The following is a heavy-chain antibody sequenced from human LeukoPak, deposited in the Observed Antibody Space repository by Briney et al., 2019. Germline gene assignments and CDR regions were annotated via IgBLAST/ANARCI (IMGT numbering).Heavy chain of an antibody. CDR2: ISWNSGSI. D-gene: IGHD2-15*01. J-gene: IGHJ4*02. V-gene: IGHV3-9*01. CDR3: AKGPLPSH. Sequence: GGSLRLSCAASGFTFDDYAVHWVRQAPGKGLEWVSGISWNSGSIGYADSVKGRFTISRDNAKNSLYLQMNSLRAEDTALYYCAKGPLPSHWGQGTLVTVSS. CDR1: GFTFDDYA.